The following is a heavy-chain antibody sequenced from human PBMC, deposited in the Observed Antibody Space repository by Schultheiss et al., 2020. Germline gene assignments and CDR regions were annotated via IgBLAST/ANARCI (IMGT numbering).Heavy chain of an antibody. Sequence: SQTLSLTCAVYGGSFSGYYWTWIRQPPGKGLEWIWEINHSGSTNYNPSLKIRVTISVDTSKNQFSLKLSSVTAADTAVYYCAGSDNWSAYYTNLLGYMDGWGKGKTVAVCS. CDR1: GGSFSGYY. CDR2: INHSGST. CDR3: AGSDNWSAYYTNLLGYMDG. J-gene: IGHJ6*03. D-gene: IGHD3-3*01. V-gene: IGHV4-34*01.